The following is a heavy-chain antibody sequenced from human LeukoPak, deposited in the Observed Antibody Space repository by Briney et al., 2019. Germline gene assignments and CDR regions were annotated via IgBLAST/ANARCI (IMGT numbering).Heavy chain of an antibody. CDR3: ARGNAAGIYYYYYGMDV. D-gene: IGHD6-13*01. J-gene: IGHJ6*02. CDR1: GGSFSGYY. Sequence: SETLSLTCAVYGGSFSGYYWSWIRQPPGKGLEWIGEINHSGSTNYNPSLKSRVTISVDTSKNQFPLKLSPVTAADTAVYYCARGNAAGIYYYYYGMDVWGQGTTVTVSS. V-gene: IGHV4-34*01. CDR2: INHSGST.